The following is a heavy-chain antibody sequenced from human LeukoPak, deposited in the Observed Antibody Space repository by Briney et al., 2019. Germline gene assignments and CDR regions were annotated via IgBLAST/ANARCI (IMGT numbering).Heavy chain of an antibody. V-gene: IGHV3-48*01. D-gene: IGHD6-6*01. CDR3: ARDPNIAARRTYYFDN. Sequence: PGGSLRLSCAASGFTFSGKSMNWVRQAPGKGLERVSYISPSSSTIFYADSVKGRFTISRDNAKNSLYLQMNDLRVEDTAVYYCARDPNIAARRTYYFDNWGQGTLVTVSS. J-gene: IGHJ4*02. CDR2: ISPSSSTI. CDR1: GFTFSGKS.